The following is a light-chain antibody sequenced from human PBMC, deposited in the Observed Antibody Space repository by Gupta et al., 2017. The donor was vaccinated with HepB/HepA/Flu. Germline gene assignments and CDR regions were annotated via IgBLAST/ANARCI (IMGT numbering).Light chain of an antibody. J-gene: IGLJ3*02. CDR3: QSADITAHWV. V-gene: IGLV3-25*03. Sequence: SYDLTQPPSVSVSPGQTATITCSGDPFPHRYAYWYQQKPGQAPVLIIFKDSQRPSGIPERISGSSSGTIVTLTISGVQPEDEAVYHCQSADITAHWVFGGGTKLTVL. CDR1: PFPHRY. CDR2: KDS.